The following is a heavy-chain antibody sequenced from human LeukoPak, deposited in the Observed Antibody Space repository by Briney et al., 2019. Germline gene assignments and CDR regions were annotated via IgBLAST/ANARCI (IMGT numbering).Heavy chain of an antibody. CDR1: GFTFSGSA. D-gene: IGHD3-22*01. Sequence: GGSLRLSCAASGFTFSGSAMHWVRQAPGKGLEWVSYISSSGSTIYYADSVKGRFTISRDNAKNSLYLQMNSLRAEDTAVYYCARFGYGLAGGYWGQGTLVTVSS. J-gene: IGHJ4*02. V-gene: IGHV3-48*04. CDR2: ISSSGSTI. CDR3: ARFGYGLAGGY.